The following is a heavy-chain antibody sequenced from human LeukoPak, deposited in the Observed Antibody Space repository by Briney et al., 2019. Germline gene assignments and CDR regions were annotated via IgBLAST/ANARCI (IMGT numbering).Heavy chain of an antibody. D-gene: IGHD3-22*01. Sequence: KPSETLSLTCTVSGGSISNYYWSWIRQPPGKGLEWIGYIYYSGSTNYNPSLKSRVTISVDTSKNQFSLKLSSVTAADTAVYYCAKDSSGYYEFYYWGQGTLVTVSS. CDR2: IYYSGST. CDR1: GGSISNYY. V-gene: IGHV4-59*08. CDR3: AKDSSGYYEFYY. J-gene: IGHJ4*02.